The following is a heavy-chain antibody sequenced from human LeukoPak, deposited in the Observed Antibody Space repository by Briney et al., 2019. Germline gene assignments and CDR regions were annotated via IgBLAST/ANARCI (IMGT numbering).Heavy chain of an antibody. J-gene: IGHJ4*02. CDR1: GGSVRSGTYF. CDR2: IDYNGRT. Sequence: PSETLSLTCTVSGGSVRSGTYFLNWIRQPPGKGLEWIGYIDYNGRTNYNPSLKSRVIISVDTSKSQFPLKLSCVTPTDTAVYYCARGIGWLTDHWGQGTLVTVSS. V-gene: IGHV4-61*01. D-gene: IGHD6-19*01. CDR3: ARGIGWLTDH.